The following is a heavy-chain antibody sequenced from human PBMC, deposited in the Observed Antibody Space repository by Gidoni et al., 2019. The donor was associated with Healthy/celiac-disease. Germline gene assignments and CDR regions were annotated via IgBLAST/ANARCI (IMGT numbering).Heavy chain of an antibody. V-gene: IGHV1-69*01. CDR2: IIPIFGTA. D-gene: IGHD4-4*01. Sequence: QVQLVQSGAEVKKPGSSVKVSCKASGGTFSSYAISWVRQAPGQGLEWMGGIIPIFGTANYAQKFQGRVTITADESTSTAYMELSSLRSEDTAVYYCARNPHRMTTAHRRPYGMDVWGQGTTVTVSS. CDR1: GGTFSSYA. CDR3: ARNPHRMTTAHRRPYGMDV. J-gene: IGHJ6*02.